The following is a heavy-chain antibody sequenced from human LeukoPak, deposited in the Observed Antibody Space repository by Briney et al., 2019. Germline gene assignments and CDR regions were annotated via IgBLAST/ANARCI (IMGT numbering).Heavy chain of an antibody. V-gene: IGHV3-9*01. CDR3: AKRGFGELFGYYFDY. CDR2: ISWNSGSI. D-gene: IGHD3-10*01. J-gene: IGHJ4*02. Sequence: PGGSLRLSCAASGFTFDDYAMHWVRQAPGKGLEWVSGISWNSGSIGYADSVKGRFTISRDNAKNSLYLQMNSLRAEDTALYYCAKRGFGELFGYYFDYWGQGTLVTVSS. CDR1: GFTFDDYA.